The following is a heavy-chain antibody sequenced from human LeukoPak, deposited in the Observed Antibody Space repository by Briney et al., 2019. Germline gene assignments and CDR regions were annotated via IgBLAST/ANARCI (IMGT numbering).Heavy chain of an antibody. CDR3: ARSAVAATYGMDV. CDR1: GGSISSSNYY. V-gene: IGHV4-39*07. Sequence: SEALSLTCAVSGGSISSSNYYWGWIRQPPGQGLEWIGSIYYSGNTYYNPSLKSRVTISVDTSKNQFSLKLSSVTAADTAVYYCARSAVAATYGMDVWGQGTTVTVSS. J-gene: IGHJ6*02. D-gene: IGHD6-19*01. CDR2: IYYSGNT.